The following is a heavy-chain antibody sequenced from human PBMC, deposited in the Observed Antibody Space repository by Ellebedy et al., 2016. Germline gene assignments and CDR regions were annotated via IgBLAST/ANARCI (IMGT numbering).Heavy chain of an antibody. Sequence: GESLKISXKGSGYSFTSYWISWVRQMPGKGLEWMGRIDPSDSYTNYSPSFQGHVTISADESISTAYLQWSSLKASDTAMYYCARHKFGSPFDYWGQGTLVTVSS. D-gene: IGHD3-10*01. CDR2: IDPSDSYT. CDR1: GYSFTSYW. J-gene: IGHJ4*02. V-gene: IGHV5-10-1*01. CDR3: ARHKFGSPFDY.